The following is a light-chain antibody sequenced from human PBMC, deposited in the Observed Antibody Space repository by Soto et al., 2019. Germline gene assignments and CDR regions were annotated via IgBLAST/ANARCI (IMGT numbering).Light chain of an antibody. CDR3: QKCDYTAPFT. CDR1: QDISNY. Sequence: DIQMTQSPSSLSASVGDTVTLSCRASQDISNYLAWYQQRPGQVPRLLIYAASTLQSGVPSRFSGRGSGTDFTLTISSLQPEDGATYYCQKCDYTAPFTFGPGTKVDIK. CDR2: AAS. V-gene: IGKV1-27*01. J-gene: IGKJ3*01.